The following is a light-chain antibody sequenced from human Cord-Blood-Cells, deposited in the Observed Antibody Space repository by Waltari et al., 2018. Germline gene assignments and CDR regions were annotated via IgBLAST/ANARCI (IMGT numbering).Light chain of an antibody. CDR2: DVS. J-gene: IGLJ2*01. V-gene: IGLV2-11*01. CDR3: CSYAGSYVV. Sequence: QSALTQPRSVSGSPGQSVTISCTGTSRDVGGYNYVSWYQQHPGKAPKLMIYDVSKRPSGVPDLFSCSKSGNTASLTISRLQAEDEADYYCCSYAGSYVVFGGGTKLTVL. CDR1: SRDVGGYNY.